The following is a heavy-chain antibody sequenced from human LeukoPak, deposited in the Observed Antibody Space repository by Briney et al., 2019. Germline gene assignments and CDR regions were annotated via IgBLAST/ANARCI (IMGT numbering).Heavy chain of an antibody. D-gene: IGHD3-22*01. CDR1: GDSVSRSDPY. J-gene: IGHJ1*01. V-gene: IGHV4-39*01. CDR2: IDYSGRT. CDR3: ARRRYYDGSGYLE. Sequence: SETLSLTCSVSGDSVSRSDPYWDWIRQPPGKGLEWIGTIDYSGRTYYSPSLKSRVTMSLDPSNNQFSLNLRSVTAADTALYYCARRRYYDGSGYLEWGQGTLLSVSS.